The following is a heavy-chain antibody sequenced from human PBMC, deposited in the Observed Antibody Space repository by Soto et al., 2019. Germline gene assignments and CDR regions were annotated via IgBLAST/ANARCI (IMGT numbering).Heavy chain of an antibody. CDR1: GFTCSSYW. V-gene: IGHV3-7*05. J-gene: IGHJ6*02. CDR2: IKQDGSEK. CDR3: ARPEAAYYYYGMDV. Sequence: GGSLRLSCASSGFTCSSYWMSWVRQAPGKGLEWVANIKQDGSEKYYVDSVKGRFTISRDNAKNSLYLQMNSLRAEDTAVYYCARPEAAYYYYGMDVWGQGTTVTVSS.